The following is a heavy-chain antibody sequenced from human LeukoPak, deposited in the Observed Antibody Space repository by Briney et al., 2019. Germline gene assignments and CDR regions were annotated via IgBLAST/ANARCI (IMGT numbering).Heavy chain of an antibody. CDR1: GYSISSGYY. D-gene: IGHD6-13*01. V-gene: IGHV4-38-2*02. CDR2: IYHSGST. J-gene: IGHJ5*02. Sequence: PSETLSLTCTVSGYSISSGYYWGLIRQTPGKGLEWIGSIYHSGSTYYNPSLKSRVTISVDTSKNQFSLKLSSVTAADTAVYYCARDLGRIAASSWFDPWGQGTLVTVSS. CDR3: ARDLGRIAASSWFDP.